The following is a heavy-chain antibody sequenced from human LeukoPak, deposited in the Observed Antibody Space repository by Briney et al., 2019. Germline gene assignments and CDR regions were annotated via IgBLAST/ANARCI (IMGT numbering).Heavy chain of an antibody. Sequence: PGGSLRLSCGASGFTFSSYGMHWVRQAPGKGLEWVAFIRYDGSNKYYADSVKGRFTISRDNSKNTLYLQMNSLRAEDTAVYYCAKGSGWEMSYYYYYMDVWGKGTTVTISS. CDR2: IRYDGSNK. CDR1: GFTFSSYG. CDR3: AKGSGWEMSYYYYYMDV. D-gene: IGHD1-26*01. J-gene: IGHJ6*03. V-gene: IGHV3-30*02.